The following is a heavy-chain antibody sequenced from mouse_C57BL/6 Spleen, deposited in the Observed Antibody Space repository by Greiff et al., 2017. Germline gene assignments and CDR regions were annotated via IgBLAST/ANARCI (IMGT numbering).Heavy chain of an antibody. D-gene: IGHD2-10*02. V-gene: IGHV2-5*01. CDR2: IWRGGST. CDR1: GFSLTSYG. J-gene: IGHJ4*01. Sequence: VQLQQSGPGLVQPSQCLSITCTVSGFSLTSYGVHWVRQSPGKGLEWLGVIWRGGSTNYNAAFMSGLGIINDNSKSQVFFKMHSLQADDTAIYYCAKRGYDYYAMDYWGQGTSVTVSS. CDR3: AKRGYDYYAMDY.